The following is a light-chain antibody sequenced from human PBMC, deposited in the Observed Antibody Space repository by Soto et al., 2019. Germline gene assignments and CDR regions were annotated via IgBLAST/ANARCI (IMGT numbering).Light chain of an antibody. J-gene: IGLJ2*01. CDR3: TTWDDSLSGVV. CDR1: GSNIGTNH. Sequence: QSVLTQPPSASGTPGQGATVSCSGGGSNIGTNHVYWYQKLAGTAPKLLIYDNDQRPSGVPDRFSGSKSGTSASLAISGLRSDDEADYYCTTWDDSLSGVVFGGGTKLTVL. CDR2: DND. V-gene: IGLV1-47*02.